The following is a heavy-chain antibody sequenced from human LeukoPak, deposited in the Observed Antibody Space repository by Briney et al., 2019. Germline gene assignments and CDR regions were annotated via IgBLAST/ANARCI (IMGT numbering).Heavy chain of an antibody. CDR1: GGSISSYY. Sequence: PSETLSLTCTVSGGSISSYYWSWIRQPAGKGLEWIGRFSTSGSTNYNPSLKSRVTMSVDTSKNQFSLNLSSVTAADTAVYYCARGQSGGFYGSGEEHDYWGQGTLVTVSS. CDR2: FSTSGST. CDR3: ARGQSGGFYGSGEEHDY. J-gene: IGHJ4*02. V-gene: IGHV4-4*07. D-gene: IGHD3-10*01.